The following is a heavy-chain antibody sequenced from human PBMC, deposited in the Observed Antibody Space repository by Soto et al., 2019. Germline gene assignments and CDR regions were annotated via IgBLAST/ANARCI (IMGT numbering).Heavy chain of an antibody. Sequence: SETLSLTCTVSGGSISSYYWSWIRQPPGKGLEWIGYIYYSGSTNYNPSLKSRVTISVDTSKNQFSLKLSSVTAADTAVYYCAREYSSSSGWFDPWGQGTLVTVSS. CDR1: GGSISSYY. CDR2: IYYSGST. D-gene: IGHD6-6*01. CDR3: AREYSSSSGWFDP. V-gene: IGHV4-59*01. J-gene: IGHJ5*02.